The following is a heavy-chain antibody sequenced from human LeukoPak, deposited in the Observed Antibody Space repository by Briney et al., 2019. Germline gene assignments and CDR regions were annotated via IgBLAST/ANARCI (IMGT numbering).Heavy chain of an antibody. V-gene: IGHV1-18*01. J-gene: IGHJ4*02. Sequence: ASVKVSCKASGYTFTSYGISWVRQAPGQGLEWMGWISAYNGNTNYAQMLQGRVTMTTDTSTSTAYMELRSLRSDDTAVYYCAICHRTPDYFDYWGQGTLVTASS. CDR1: GYTFTSYG. CDR2: ISAYNGNT. D-gene: IGHD2-2*01. CDR3: AICHRTPDYFDY.